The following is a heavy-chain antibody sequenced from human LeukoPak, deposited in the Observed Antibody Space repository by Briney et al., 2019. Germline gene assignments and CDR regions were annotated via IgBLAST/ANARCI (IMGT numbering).Heavy chain of an antibody. D-gene: IGHD2-2*01. CDR1: GFTFSSYG. V-gene: IGHV3-30*02. CDR3: AKESGSTSPKYFQH. CDR2: IRYDGSNK. J-gene: IGHJ1*01. Sequence: GGSLRLSCAASGFTFSSYGMHWVRQAPGKGLEWVAFIRYDGSNKYYADSVKGRFTISRDNSKNTLYLQMNSPRAEDTAVYYCAKESGSTSPKYFQHWGQGTLVTVSS.